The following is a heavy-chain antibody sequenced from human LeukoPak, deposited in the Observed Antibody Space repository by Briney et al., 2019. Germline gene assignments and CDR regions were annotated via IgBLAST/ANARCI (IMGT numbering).Heavy chain of an antibody. J-gene: IGHJ4*02. D-gene: IGHD2-2*01. CDR2: IGAAGSTI. V-gene: IGHV3-48*01. CDR3: ARDSSTYAGPPDY. CDR1: GFAFSSYS. Sequence: GGSLRLSCAASGFAFSSYSMNWVRQAPGKGLEWVSYIGAAGSTIYYADSVKGRFTISRDNAKNSLFLQMNSLRAEDTAVYYCARDSSTYAGPPDYWGQGTLVTVSS.